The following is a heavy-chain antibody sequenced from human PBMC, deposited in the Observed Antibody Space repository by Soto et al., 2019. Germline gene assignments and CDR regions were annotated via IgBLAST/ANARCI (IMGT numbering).Heavy chain of an antibody. Sequence: QVKLVESGGGVVQPGRSLRLSCAASGFTFSSYGMHWVRQAPGKGLEWVAVISPDGSNKDYADSVKGRFTISRDNSKNTLYLQMNRLRVEDPAVYYCATPRSSLQWPPFDPWGHGTLVTVSS. D-gene: IGHD6-19*01. CDR2: ISPDGSNK. V-gene: IGHV3-30*03. J-gene: IGHJ5*02. CDR1: GFTFSSYG. CDR3: ATPRSSLQWPPFDP.